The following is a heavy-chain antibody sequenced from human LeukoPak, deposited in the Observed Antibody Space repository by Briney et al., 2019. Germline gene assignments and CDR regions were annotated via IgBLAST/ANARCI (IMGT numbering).Heavy chain of an antibody. CDR3: ARYLDYGGNSRVFQH. D-gene: IGHD4-23*01. Sequence: PSETLSLTCAVYGGSFSGYYWSWIRQPPGKGLEWIGEINHGGSTNYNPSLKSRVTISVDTSKNQFSLKLSSVTAADTAVYYCARYLDYGGNSRVFQHWDQGTLVTVSS. CDR2: INHGGST. CDR1: GGSFSGYY. V-gene: IGHV4-34*01. J-gene: IGHJ1*01.